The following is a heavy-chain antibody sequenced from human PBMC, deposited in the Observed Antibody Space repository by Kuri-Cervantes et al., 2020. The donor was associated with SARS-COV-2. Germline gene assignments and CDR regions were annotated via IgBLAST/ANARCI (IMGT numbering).Heavy chain of an antibody. CDR1: GFTFISYS. CDR2: ISSSSSYI. CDR3: ARDPYSSSWYRYYYGMDV. J-gene: IGHJ6*02. D-gene: IGHD6-13*01. Sequence: GGSLRLSCAASGFTFISYSMNWVRQAPGKGLEWVSSISSSSSYIYYADSVKGRFTISRDNAKNSLYLQMNSLRAEDTAVYYCARDPYSSSWYRYYYGMDVWGQGTTVTVSS. V-gene: IGHV3-21*01.